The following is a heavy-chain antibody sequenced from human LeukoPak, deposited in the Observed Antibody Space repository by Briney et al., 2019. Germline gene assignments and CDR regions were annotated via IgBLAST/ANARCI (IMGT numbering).Heavy chain of an antibody. V-gene: IGHV4-4*02. J-gene: IGHJ4*02. CDR2: VFHSGIT. D-gene: IGHD6-19*01. CDR1: GGSVNSSHW. CDR3: ARVKGSWWYLAFDF. Sequence: SETLSLTCAVSGGSVNSSHWWSWVRQSPGKGLEWIGEVFHSGITNYSPSLQSRVTISVDKFKNLFSLKLTSVTAADTARYYCARVKGSWWYLAFDFWGQGTQVTVSS.